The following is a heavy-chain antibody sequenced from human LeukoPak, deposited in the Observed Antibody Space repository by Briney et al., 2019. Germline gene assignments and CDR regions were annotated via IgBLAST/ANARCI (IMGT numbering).Heavy chain of an antibody. J-gene: IGHJ4*02. D-gene: IGHD6-19*01. V-gene: IGHV3-74*01. CDR2: IDSDGSIT. Sequence: PGGSLRLSCAASGFTFSNFWMHWVRQAPGKGLVWVSRIDSDGSITDYADSVKGRFTISRDNAKNTLYLQMNSLRAEDTAVYYCARAPSAVAGNFDYWGQGTLVTVSS. CDR1: GFTFSNFW. CDR3: ARAPSAVAGNFDY.